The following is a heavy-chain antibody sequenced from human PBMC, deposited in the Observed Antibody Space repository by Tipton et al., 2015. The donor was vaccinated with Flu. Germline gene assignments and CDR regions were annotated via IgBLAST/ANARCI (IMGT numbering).Heavy chain of an antibody. Sequence: TLSLTCTDSGGSISSSTYNWSWIRQPPGKGLEWIGYIYYIERTNYNPSLNDERTNYNPSLRSQVTMSLDTSKTHFSLKLTSVTAADTAVYYCAREVPRFSDIVIGPAAIHNCFDPWGQGTRVTVSS. CDR1: GGSISSSTYN. J-gene: IGHJ5*02. CDR2: IYYIERTNYNPSLNDERT. CDR3: AREVPRFSDIVIGPAAIHNCFDP. V-gene: IGHV4-61*03. D-gene: IGHD2-2*01.